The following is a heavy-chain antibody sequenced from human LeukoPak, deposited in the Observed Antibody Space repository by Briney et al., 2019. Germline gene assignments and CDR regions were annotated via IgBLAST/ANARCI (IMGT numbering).Heavy chain of an antibody. CDR3: AKVCAYVWGSYDP. V-gene: IGHV3-23*01. CDR1: GSTFSSYA. Sequence: GGSLRLSRAASGSTFSSYAMSWVRQAPGKGLEWVSAISGSGGSTYYADSVKGRFTISRDNSKNTLYLQMNSLRAEDTAVYYCAKVCAYVWGSYDPWGQGTLVTVSS. D-gene: IGHD3-16*01. CDR2: ISGSGGST. J-gene: IGHJ5*02.